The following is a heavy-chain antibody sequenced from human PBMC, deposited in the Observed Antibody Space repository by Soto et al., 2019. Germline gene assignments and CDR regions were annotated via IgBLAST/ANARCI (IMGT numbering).Heavy chain of an antibody. J-gene: IGHJ4*02. V-gene: IGHV4-39*01. CDR1: GGSISSSSYY. CDR2: IYYSGST. D-gene: IGHD4-17*01. CDR3: ARLLPSSTYDYGDYFDY. Sequence: SETLSLTCTVSGGSISSSSYYWGWIRQPPGKGLEWIGSIYYSGSTYYNPSLKSRVTISVDTSKNQFSLKLSSVTAADTAVYYCARLLPSSTYDYGDYFDYWGQGTLVTVSS.